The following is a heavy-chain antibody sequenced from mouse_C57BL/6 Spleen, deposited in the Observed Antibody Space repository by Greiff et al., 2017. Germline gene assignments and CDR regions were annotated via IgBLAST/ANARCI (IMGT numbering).Heavy chain of an antibody. Sequence: VQLQQSGAELVRPGTSVKVSCKASGYAFTNYLIEWVEQRPGQGLEWIGVINPGSGGTNYNEKFKGKATLTADKSSSTAYMQLSSLTAEDSAVYFCARGGDIAGAYWGQGTLVTVSA. CDR3: ARGGDIAGAY. J-gene: IGHJ3*01. CDR1: GYAFTNYL. CDR2: INPGSGGT. D-gene: IGHD4-1*01. V-gene: IGHV1-54*01.